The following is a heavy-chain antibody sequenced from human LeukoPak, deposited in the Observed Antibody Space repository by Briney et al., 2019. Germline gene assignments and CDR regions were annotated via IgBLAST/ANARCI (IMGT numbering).Heavy chain of an antibody. J-gene: IGHJ4*02. Sequence: PGGSLRLSCAASGFTFSSYWMCWVRQAPGKGLEWVANIKLDGSEKYYVDSVKGRFTISRDNAKNSLYLQMNSLRAEDTAVYYCATDDNSGSDYWGQGTLVTVSS. CDR3: ATDDNSGSDY. D-gene: IGHD3-22*01. CDR1: GFTFSSYW. V-gene: IGHV3-7*01. CDR2: IKLDGSEK.